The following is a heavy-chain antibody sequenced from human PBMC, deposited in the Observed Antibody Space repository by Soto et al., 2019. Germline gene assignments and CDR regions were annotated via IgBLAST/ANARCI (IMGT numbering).Heavy chain of an antibody. CDR1: GFSFSSYG. V-gene: IGHV3-30*03. CDR3: ARDERHQPDH. CDR2: ISYDGRNK. Sequence: QVQLVESGGGVVQPGRSLRLSCAASGFSFSSYGMHWVRQAPGKGLEWVAVISYDGRNKYYADSVKGRITISRGNSTNALYLEMNILRVEDTAVYYCARDERHQPDHWGQGTLVTVSS. J-gene: IGHJ4*02.